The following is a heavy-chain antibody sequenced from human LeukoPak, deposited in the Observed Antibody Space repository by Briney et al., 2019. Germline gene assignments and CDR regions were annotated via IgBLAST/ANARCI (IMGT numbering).Heavy chain of an antibody. CDR1: GFTVSSNF. J-gene: IGHJ4*02. CDR2: IYSGGST. CDR3: ARVIEARHFDY. D-gene: IGHD6-6*01. Sequence: GGSLRLSCAASGFTVSSNFMSWVRQAPGKGLECVSFIYSGGSTYHADSVKGRFTISRDNSKNTMFLQMNSLRGEDTAIYYCARVIEARHFDYWGQGTLVTVSS. V-gene: IGHV3-66*01.